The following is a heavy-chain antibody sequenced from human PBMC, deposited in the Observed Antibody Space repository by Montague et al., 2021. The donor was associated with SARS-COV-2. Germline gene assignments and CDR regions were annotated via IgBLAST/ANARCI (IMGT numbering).Heavy chain of an antibody. V-gene: IGHV4-39*01. CDR1: GGSVSHQSYY. CDR2: IYYSGST. J-gene: IGHJ3*02. D-gene: IGHD4-23*01. CDR3: ARLRGDYGGTYDTFDI. Sequence: SETLSLTCTVSGGSVSHQSYYWAWIRQSAGVGLEWIASIYYSGSTYYNPSLKSRVTISVDTSKNQFSLKLSSVTAADTAVYYCARLRGDYGGTYDTFDIWGQGTMVTVSS.